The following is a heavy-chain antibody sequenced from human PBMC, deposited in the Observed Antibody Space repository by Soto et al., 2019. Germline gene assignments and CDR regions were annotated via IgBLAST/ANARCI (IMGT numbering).Heavy chain of an antibody. D-gene: IGHD3-22*01. CDR1: GFTFTSSA. Sequence: GASVKVSCKASGFTFTSSAVQWVRQARGQRLEWIGWIVVGSGNTNYAQKFQERVTITRDMSTSTAYMELSSLRSEDTAVYYCAACRELSASSGYQFEYWGQGTLVTVSS. V-gene: IGHV1-58*01. J-gene: IGHJ4*02. CDR2: IVVGSGNT. CDR3: AACRELSASSGYQFEY.